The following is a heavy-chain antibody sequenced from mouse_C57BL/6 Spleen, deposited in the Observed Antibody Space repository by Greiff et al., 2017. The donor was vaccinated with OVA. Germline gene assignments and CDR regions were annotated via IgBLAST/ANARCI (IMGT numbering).Heavy chain of an antibody. J-gene: IGHJ3*01. D-gene: IGHD2-4*01. CDR2: INPSNGGT. Sequence: VQLQQPGTELVKPGASVKLSCKASGYTFTSYWMHWVKQRPGQGLEWIGNINPSNGGTNYNEKFKSKATLTVDKSSSTAYMQLSSLTSEDSAVYYGARGVYDYDERAWFAYWGQGTLVTVSA. CDR1: GYTFTSYW. V-gene: IGHV1-53*01. CDR3: ARGVYDYDERAWFAY.